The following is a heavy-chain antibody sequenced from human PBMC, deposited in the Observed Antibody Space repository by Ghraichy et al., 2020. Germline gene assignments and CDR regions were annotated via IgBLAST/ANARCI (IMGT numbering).Heavy chain of an antibody. CDR1: GFSFSASW. CDR3: ARGHYGMDV. V-gene: IGHV3-7*03. J-gene: IGHJ6*02. CDR2: INQDGSEK. Sequence: GGSLRLSCVASGFSFSASWMTWIRQAPGKGPEWVANINQDGSEKNYVDSVKGRFTVSRDNAENSVHMEMNSLRVEDTAVYYCARGHYGMDVWGQGTTVTVSS.